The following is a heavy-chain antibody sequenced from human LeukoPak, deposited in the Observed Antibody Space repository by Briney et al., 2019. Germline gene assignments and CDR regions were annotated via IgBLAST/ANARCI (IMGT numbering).Heavy chain of an antibody. J-gene: IGHJ4*02. V-gene: IGHV3-23*01. CDR3: AKDAWRGYCGGDCYKFDD. D-gene: IGHD2-21*02. Sequence: GGSLRLSCAASGFTFSSYAMSWVRQAPGKGLEWVAAISGSGGSTYYADSVKGRFTISRDNSKSTLYLQMNRLRAEDTAVYYCAKDAWRGYCGGDCYKFDDWGQGTLVTVSS. CDR1: GFTFSSYA. CDR2: ISGSGGST.